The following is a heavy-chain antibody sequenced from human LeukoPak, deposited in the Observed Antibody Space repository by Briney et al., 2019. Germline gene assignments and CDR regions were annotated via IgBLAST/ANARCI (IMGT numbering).Heavy chain of an antibody. CDR1: GGSISSYY. V-gene: IGHV4-4*07. D-gene: IGHD3-10*01. CDR2: ICTSGST. J-gene: IGHJ3*02. Sequence: PSETLSLTCNVSGGSISSYYWSWIRQPAGKGLEWIGRICTSGSTSYTPSLKSRVTISVDTSKNQFSLKLSSVTAADTAVYYCARLHIVRGVVSAFDIWGQGTMVALSS. CDR3: ARLHIVRGVVSAFDI.